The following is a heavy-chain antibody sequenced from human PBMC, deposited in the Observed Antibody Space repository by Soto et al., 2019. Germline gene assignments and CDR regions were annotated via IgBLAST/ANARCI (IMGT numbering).Heavy chain of an antibody. V-gene: IGHV4-34*01. D-gene: IGHD3-16*01. CDR3: ARVDRLGWFDP. CDR2: INHSVST. Sequence: SETLSLTCAVYGGSFSGYYWSWIRQPPGKGLEWIGEINHSVSTNYNPSLKSRVTISVDTSKNQFSLKLSSVTAADTAVYYCARVDRLGWFDPWGQGTLVTVS. J-gene: IGHJ5*02. CDR1: GGSFSGYY.